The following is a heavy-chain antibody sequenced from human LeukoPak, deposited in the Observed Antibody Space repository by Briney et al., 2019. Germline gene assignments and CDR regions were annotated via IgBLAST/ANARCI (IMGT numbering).Heavy chain of an antibody. D-gene: IGHD3-9*01. CDR3: AKQIVLRYFDFDY. CDR2: IYSGGYT. V-gene: IGHV3-66*01. CDR1: GFTVSNNY. Sequence: PGGSLRLSCAASGFTVSNNYMSWVRQAPGKGLEWVSVIYSGGYTYYADCVKGRSTIYRDNSKNTLYLQMNSLRAEDTAVYYCAKQIVLRYFDFDYWGQGTLVTVSS. J-gene: IGHJ4*02.